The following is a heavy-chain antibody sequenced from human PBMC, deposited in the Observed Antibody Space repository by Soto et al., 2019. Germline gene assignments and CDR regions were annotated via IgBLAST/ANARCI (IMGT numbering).Heavy chain of an antibody. V-gene: IGHV1-46*02. J-gene: IGHJ6*02. D-gene: IGHD2-21*02. CDR3: ARPSGIVVTAYYYYYGMDV. CDR2: INPSGGST. Sequence: ASVKVSCKASGYTFNSYYMHWVRQAPGQGLEWMGIINPSGGSTSYAQKFQGRVTMTRDTSTSTVYMELSSLRSEDTAVYYCARPSGIVVTAYYYYYGMDVWGQGTTVTVSS. CDR1: GYTFNSYY.